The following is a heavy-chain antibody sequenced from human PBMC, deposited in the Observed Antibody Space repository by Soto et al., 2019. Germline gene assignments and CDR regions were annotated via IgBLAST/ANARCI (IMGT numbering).Heavy chain of an antibody. D-gene: IGHD6-13*01. V-gene: IGHV3-23*01. Sequence: GGSLRLSCSASGFTFSSCAMSWVRQAPGKGLEWVSAISYSGISTYYADSVKGRFTISRDNSKNTLYLQMNSLRAEDTAVYYCAKVKGVAAAGPKYYYMDVWGKGTTVTVSS. CDR1: GFTFSSCA. CDR3: AKVKGVAAAGPKYYYMDV. J-gene: IGHJ6*03. CDR2: ISYSGIST.